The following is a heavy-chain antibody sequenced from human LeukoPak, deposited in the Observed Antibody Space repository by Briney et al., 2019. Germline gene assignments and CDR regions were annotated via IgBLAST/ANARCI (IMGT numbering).Heavy chain of an antibody. D-gene: IGHD3-3*01. Sequence: GGSLRLSCAASGFTFSSYAMHWVRQATGKGLEWVSAIGTAGDTYYPGSVKGRFTISRENAKNSLYLQMNSLRAEDTAVYYCARGSYYDFWSGYYTPVRYFDYWGQGTLVTVSS. J-gene: IGHJ4*02. CDR2: IGTAGDT. V-gene: IGHV3-13*01. CDR3: ARGSYYDFWSGYYTPVRYFDY. CDR1: GFTFSSYA.